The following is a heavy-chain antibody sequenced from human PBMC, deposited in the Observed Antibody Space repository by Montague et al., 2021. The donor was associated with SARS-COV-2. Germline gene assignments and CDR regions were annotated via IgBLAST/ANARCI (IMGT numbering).Heavy chain of an antibody. CDR3: ARQLPSYCSTNKCYPYYFDV. D-gene: IGHD2-2*01. V-gene: IGHV4-39*01. J-gene: IGHJ4*02. Sequence: SETLSFTCTVSGVVVLRRRSEEHTSEPSSLAELVCLGLLAYTGRTYYNPSLRSRVSFSMDTSKNHFSLSLNSVTAADTAVYFCARQLPSYCSTNKCYPYYFDVWGQGALVTVSS. CDR1: GVVVLRRRSE. CDR2: LAYTGRT.